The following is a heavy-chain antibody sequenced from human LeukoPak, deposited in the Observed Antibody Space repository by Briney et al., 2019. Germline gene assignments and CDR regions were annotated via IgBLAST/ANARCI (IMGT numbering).Heavy chain of an antibody. CDR3: ARDRSYWYLDL. J-gene: IGHJ2*01. Sequence: TSETLSLTCTVSGGSISGYYWTWIRQPAGKGLEFIGRIYTSGVTNYDPSLKSRVTISVDTSKNQFSLKLSSVTAADTAVYYCARDRSYWYLDLWGRGTLVTVSS. V-gene: IGHV4-4*07. CDR2: IYTSGVT. CDR1: GGSISGYY.